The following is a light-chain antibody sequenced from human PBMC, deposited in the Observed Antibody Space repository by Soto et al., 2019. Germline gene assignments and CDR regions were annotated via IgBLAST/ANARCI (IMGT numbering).Light chain of an antibody. CDR1: QSVSSN. Sequence: EIGMTQSPATLSVSPGERATLSCRASQSVSSNLAWYQQKPGQAPRVLIYDISTRATGIPTRFSGSGSGTEFTLTISSLQSEDFAVYYCQQYNSWPLTFGGGTKV. CDR3: QQYNSWPLT. V-gene: IGKV3D-15*01. J-gene: IGKJ4*01. CDR2: DIS.